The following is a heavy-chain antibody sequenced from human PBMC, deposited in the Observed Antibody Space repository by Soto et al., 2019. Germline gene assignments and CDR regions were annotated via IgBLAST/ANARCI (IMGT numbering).Heavy chain of an antibody. CDR2: ISYDGSNK. V-gene: IGHV3-30*18. CDR1: GFTFSSYG. Sequence: QVQLVESGGGVVQPGRSLRLSCAASGFTFSSYGMHWVRQAPGKGLEWVAVISYDGSNKYYADSVKGRFTISRDNSKNTLYLQMNSLRAEDTAVYYCAKEWAYSSGWYDNWFDPGAREPWSPSPQ. J-gene: IGHJ5*02. D-gene: IGHD6-19*01. CDR3: AKEWAYSSGWYDNWFDP.